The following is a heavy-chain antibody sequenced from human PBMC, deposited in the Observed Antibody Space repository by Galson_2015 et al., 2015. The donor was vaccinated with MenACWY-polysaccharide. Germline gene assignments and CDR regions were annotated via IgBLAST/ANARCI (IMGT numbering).Heavy chain of an antibody. CDR3: ARDPKQKPTTVPTGRFDY. V-gene: IGHV7-4-1*02. D-gene: IGHD4-17*01. CDR1: GYTFNTYA. J-gene: IGHJ4*02. CDR2: INTNTGNP. Sequence: SVKVSCKASGYTFNTYAMNWVRQAPGQGLEWVGGINTNTGNPTYAQDFTGRFVFSLDASVSTAYLQISSLKAEDTAVYYCARDPKQKPTTVPTGRFDYWGQETLVTVSS.